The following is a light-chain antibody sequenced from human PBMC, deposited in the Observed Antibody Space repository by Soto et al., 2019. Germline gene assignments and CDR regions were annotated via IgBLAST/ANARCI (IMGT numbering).Light chain of an antibody. V-gene: IGKV3-20*01. Sequence: EIVLTQSPGTLSLSPGERATLSCRASQSVSSSYLAWYQQKPVQPPRLLIYGASTRATGAPDRFSGSGSGTDVTLTINRLEPEDFAVYYCQEYGNSLFTFGPGTNVDI. CDR1: QSVSSSY. CDR2: GAS. J-gene: IGKJ3*01. CDR3: QEYGNSLFT.